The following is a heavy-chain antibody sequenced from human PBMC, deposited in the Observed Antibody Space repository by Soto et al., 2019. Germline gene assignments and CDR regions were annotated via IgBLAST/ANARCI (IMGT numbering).Heavy chain of an antibody. J-gene: IGHJ4*02. Sequence: GASVKVSCKASGGTFSSYTISWVRQSPGQGLEWMGRIIPILGIANYAQKFQGRVTITADKSTSTAYMELSSLRSEDTAVYYCARDSGCSSTSCHLIAARISFDYWGQGTLVTVSS. D-gene: IGHD2-2*01. V-gene: IGHV1-69*04. CDR1: GGTFSSYT. CDR3: ARDSGCSSTSCHLIAARISFDY. CDR2: IIPILGIA.